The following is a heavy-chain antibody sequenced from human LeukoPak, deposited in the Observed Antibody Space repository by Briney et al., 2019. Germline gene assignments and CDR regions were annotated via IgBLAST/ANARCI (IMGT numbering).Heavy chain of an antibody. CDR2: IYYSGST. CDR3: ARHHCSGGSCYSGHYYYYMDV. D-gene: IGHD2-15*01. J-gene: IGHJ6*03. V-gene: IGHV4-39*01. CDR1: GGSISRSNYY. Sequence: SETLSLTCTVSGGSISRSNYYWGWIRQPPGKGLEWIGSIYYSGSTYYNPSLKSRVTISVDTSKNQFSLKLSSVTAADTAVYYCARHHCSGGSCYSGHYYYYMDVWGKGTTVTISS.